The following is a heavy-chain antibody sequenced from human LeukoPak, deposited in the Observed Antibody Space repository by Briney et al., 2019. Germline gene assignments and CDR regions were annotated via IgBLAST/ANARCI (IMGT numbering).Heavy chain of an antibody. CDR2: IHPDGSGQ. Sequence: PGGSLRLACVASGDAIRNSWMSWVREAPGKGLEGGANIHPDGSGQNYVDSVKGRFPISRDNAKNSLYLQINNLRAEDTAVYYCASTFPYCSDDDCALGGQGTLVTVSS. V-gene: IGHV3-7*01. J-gene: IGHJ1*01. CDR3: ASTFPYCSDDDCAL. CDR1: GDAIRNSW. D-gene: IGHD2-15*01.